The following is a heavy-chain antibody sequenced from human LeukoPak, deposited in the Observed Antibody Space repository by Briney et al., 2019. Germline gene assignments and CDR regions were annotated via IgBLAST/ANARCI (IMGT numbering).Heavy chain of an antibody. CDR2: ITGSGGFT. CDR3: AREAPGDFDY. CDR1: GFIFGNYA. V-gene: IGHV3-23*01. Sequence: PGGSLRLSCAASGFIFGNYAMNWVRLAPGKGLEWVSVITGSGGFTNYADSVKGRFTISRDNSKNTLFLQMNSLRADDTAVYYCAREAPGDFDYWGQGTLVTVSS. J-gene: IGHJ4*02. D-gene: IGHD4-17*01.